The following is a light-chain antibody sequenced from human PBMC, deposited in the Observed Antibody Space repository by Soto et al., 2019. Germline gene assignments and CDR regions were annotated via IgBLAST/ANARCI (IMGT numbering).Light chain of an antibody. J-gene: IGKJ4*01. CDR1: QSISNY. Sequence: DIQMTQSPSSLSASVGDRVTIACRESQSISNYLNWYQLKPGKAPTLLSYAASTLQSGVPSRFSGSGSGTDFTLSINSLQPEDFATYYCQQSYSLPRTFGGGTKVEIK. V-gene: IGKV1-39*01. CDR3: QQSYSLPRT. CDR2: AAS.